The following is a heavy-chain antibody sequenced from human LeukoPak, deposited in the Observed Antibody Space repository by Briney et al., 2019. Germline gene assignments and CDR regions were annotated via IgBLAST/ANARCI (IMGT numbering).Heavy chain of an antibody. J-gene: IGHJ4*02. D-gene: IGHD3-16*01. V-gene: IGHV3-30-3*01. CDR3: ATDWAWGGFDY. CDR1: GFTFSSFA. Sequence: GGSLRLSCAASGFTFSSFALHWVRRAPGKAPEWVAAISYDGNRMYYADSVKGRFTVSRDNSKNTLYLQMNSLTAEDTAVYYCATDWAWGGFDYWGQGVLVTVSS. CDR2: ISYDGNRM.